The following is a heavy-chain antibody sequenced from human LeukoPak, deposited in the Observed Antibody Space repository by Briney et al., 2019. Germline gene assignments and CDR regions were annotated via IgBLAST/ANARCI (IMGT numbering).Heavy chain of an antibody. CDR3: NRGPIQLWLYYGMDV. CDR2: IRSKAYGGTT. D-gene: IGHD5-18*01. V-gene: IGHV3-49*04. Sequence: GGSLRLSCTASGFTFGDHAMSWVRQAPGKGLEWVGFIRSKAYGGTTEYAASVKGRFTISRDDSKSIAYLQMSSLKTEDTAVYYCNRGPIQLWLYYGMDVWGQGTTVIVSS. J-gene: IGHJ6*02. CDR1: GFTFGDHA.